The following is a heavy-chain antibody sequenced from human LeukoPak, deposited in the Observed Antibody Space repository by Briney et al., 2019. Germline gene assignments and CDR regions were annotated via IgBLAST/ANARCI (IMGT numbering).Heavy chain of an antibody. CDR1: GGSISSYY. CDR3: ARAGDYSYYYYYYYIDV. D-gene: IGHD4-17*01. CDR2: IYTSGST. Sequence: SETLSLTCTVSGGSISSYYWSWIRQPAGKGLEWIGRIYTSGSTNYNPSLKSRVTMSVDTSKNQFSLKLSSVTAADTAVYYCARAGDYSYYYYYYYIDVWGKGTTVTVSS. V-gene: IGHV4-4*07. J-gene: IGHJ6*03.